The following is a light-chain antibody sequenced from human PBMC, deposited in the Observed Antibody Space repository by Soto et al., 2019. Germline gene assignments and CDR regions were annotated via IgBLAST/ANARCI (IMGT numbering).Light chain of an antibody. J-gene: IGKJ2*01. V-gene: IGKV2-24*01. Sequence: DVVLTQTPLFSPVTLAQPASISCRSSQSLVHSDGNTYLSWLQQRPGQPPRLLIYKISNRFFRVPDRFSESGAGREFTLRISRVEAEVVGIYYCMQVTHCPYTFGRGSKLEI. CDR3: MQVTHCPYT. CDR1: QSLVHSDGNTY. CDR2: KIS.